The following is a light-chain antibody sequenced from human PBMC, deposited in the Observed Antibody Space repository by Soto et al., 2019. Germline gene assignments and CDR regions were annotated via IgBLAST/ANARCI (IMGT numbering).Light chain of an antibody. Sequence: QSALTQPASVSGSPGQSITISCTGTSSDVGGYNYVSWYQQHPGKALKLMIYEVSNRPSGVSNRFSGSKSGNTASLTISGLQAEDEADYYCSSYTSSSLVVFGGGTKLTVL. V-gene: IGLV2-14*01. J-gene: IGLJ2*01. CDR2: EVS. CDR3: SSYTSSSLVV. CDR1: SSDVGGYNY.